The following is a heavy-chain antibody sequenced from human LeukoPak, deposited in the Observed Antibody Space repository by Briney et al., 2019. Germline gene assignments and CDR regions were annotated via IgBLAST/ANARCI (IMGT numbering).Heavy chain of an antibody. Sequence: GGPLRLSCAASGFTFSSYSMNWVRQAPGKGLEWVSSISSSSSYIYYADSVKGRFTISRDNAKNSLYLQMNSLRAEDTAVYYCARDGPHAFDIWGQGTMVTVSS. CDR2: ISSSSSYI. CDR3: ARDGPHAFDI. V-gene: IGHV3-21*01. CDR1: GFTFSSYS. J-gene: IGHJ3*02.